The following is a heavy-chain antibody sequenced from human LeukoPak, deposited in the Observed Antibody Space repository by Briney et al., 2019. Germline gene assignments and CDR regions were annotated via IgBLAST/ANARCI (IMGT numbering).Heavy chain of an antibody. J-gene: IGHJ5*02. CDR1: GYTFTGYY. Sequence: ASVKVSCKASGYTFTGYYMHWVRQAPGQGLEWMGWINPNSGGTNYAQKFQGRVTMTRDTSISTAYMELSRLRSDDTAVYYCARGSELIYITMVRGVIRPTLYNWFDPWGQGTLVTVSS. CDR3: ARGSELIYITMVRGVIRPTLYNWFDP. V-gene: IGHV1-2*02. D-gene: IGHD3-10*01. CDR2: INPNSGGT.